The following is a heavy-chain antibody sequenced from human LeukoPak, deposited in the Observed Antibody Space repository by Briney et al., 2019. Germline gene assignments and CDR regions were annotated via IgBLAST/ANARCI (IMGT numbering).Heavy chain of an antibody. J-gene: IGHJ4*02. Sequence: SETLSLTCTVSGGSISSSSYYWGWIRQPPGKGLEWIGSIYYSGSTYYNPSLKSRVTISVDTSKNQFSLKLSSVTAADTAVYYCARTPDSSGYYLNYWGQGTLVTVSS. CDR2: IYYSGST. D-gene: IGHD3-22*01. CDR1: GGSISSSSYY. V-gene: IGHV4-39*01. CDR3: ARTPDSSGYYLNY.